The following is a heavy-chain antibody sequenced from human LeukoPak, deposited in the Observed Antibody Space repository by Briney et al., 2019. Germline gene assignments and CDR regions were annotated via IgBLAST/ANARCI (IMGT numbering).Heavy chain of an antibody. CDR3: AKSLVLRKSRGY. CDR1: GFTFSNYG. Sequence: GGSLRLSCAASGFTFSNYGMSWVRQAPGKGLEWVSGISGSGDSTDYADSVKGRFTVSRNNSKNALYVQVNSLRAEDKAVYYSAKSLVLRKSRGYWGQGTLVTVSS. V-gene: IGHV3-23*01. CDR2: ISGSGDST. J-gene: IGHJ4*02. D-gene: IGHD3-16*02.